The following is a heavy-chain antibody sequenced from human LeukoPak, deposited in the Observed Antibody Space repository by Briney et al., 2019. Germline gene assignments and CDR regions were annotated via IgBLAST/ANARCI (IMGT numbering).Heavy chain of an antibody. CDR3: AKDTSTCGGDCYPLPNDAFDI. CDR1: GFTFDDYA. CDR2: ISWNSGSI. J-gene: IGHJ3*02. D-gene: IGHD2-21*02. V-gene: IGHV3-9*01. Sequence: PGRSLRLSCAASGFTFDDYAMHWVRQAPGKGLEWVSGISWNSGSIGYADSVKGRFTIPRDNAKNSLYLQMNSLRAEDTALYYCAKDTSTCGGDCYPLPNDAFDIWGQGTMVTVSS.